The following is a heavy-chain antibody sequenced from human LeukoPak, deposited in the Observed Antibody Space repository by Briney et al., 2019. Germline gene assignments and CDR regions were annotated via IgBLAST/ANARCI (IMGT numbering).Heavy chain of an antibody. CDR2: IYTSGST. V-gene: IGHV4-4*09. J-gene: IGHJ4*02. Sequence: SDTLSLTCTVSGGSTSSYYWSWIRQPPGKGLEWIGYIYTSGSTNYNPSLKSRVTISVDTSKNQFSLKLSSVTAADTAVYYCARRGSGYSFDYWGQRTLVTVCS. D-gene: IGHD3-22*01. CDR3: ARRGSGYSFDY. CDR1: GGSTSSYY.